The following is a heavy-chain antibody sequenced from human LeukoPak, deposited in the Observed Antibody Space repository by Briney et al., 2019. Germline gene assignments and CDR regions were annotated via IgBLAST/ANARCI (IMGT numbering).Heavy chain of an antibody. CDR2: IYYSGNT. Sequence: EXLSLTCTVSGGSISPYYWSWIRQPPGKGLEWLGYIYYSGNTEYKPSLKSRVAMSVDTSKNQFSLRLSSVTAADTAVYYCARSTGSTMFIDYWGQGTLVTVSS. D-gene: IGHD3-10*02. CDR3: ARSTGSTMFIDY. V-gene: IGHV4-59*01. CDR1: GGSISPYY. J-gene: IGHJ4*02.